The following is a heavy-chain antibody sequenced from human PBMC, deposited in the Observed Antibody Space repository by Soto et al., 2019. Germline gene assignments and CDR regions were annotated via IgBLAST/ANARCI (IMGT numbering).Heavy chain of an antibody. D-gene: IGHD2-15*01. Sequence: SETLSLTCTVSGGSVSSGSYYWSWVRQNPGKGLEWIGHIYHSGRTYYNPSLKSRVTISVDTSKNQFSLNLSSVTAADTAVYYCARWVEVSLDYFDSWGQGTPVTVSS. V-gene: IGHV4-31*03. CDR2: IYHSGRT. CDR3: ARWVEVSLDYFDS. J-gene: IGHJ4*02. CDR1: GGSVSSGSYY.